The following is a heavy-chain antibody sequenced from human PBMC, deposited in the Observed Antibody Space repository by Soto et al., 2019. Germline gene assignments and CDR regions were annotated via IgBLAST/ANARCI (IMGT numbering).Heavy chain of an antibody. CDR3: AKDQDIVVVVAATPSGMDV. V-gene: IGHV3-23*01. Sequence: PGGSLRLSCAASGFTFNSYGMNWVRQAPGKGLEWVAGVSAGGGDTSYADSVKGRFTISRDNSKDTLYLQMNSLRAEDTAVYYCAKDQDIVVVVAATPSGMDVWGQGTTVTVSS. CDR1: GFTFNSYG. J-gene: IGHJ6*02. CDR2: VSAGGGDT. D-gene: IGHD2-15*01.